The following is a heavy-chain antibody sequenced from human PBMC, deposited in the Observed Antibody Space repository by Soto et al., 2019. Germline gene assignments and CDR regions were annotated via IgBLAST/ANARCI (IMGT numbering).Heavy chain of an antibody. CDR1: GGSISSGGYY. J-gene: IGHJ3*02. Sequence: TSETLSLTCTVSGGSISSGGYYWSWIRQHPGKGLEWIGYIYYSGSTYYNPSLKSRVTISVDTSKNQFSLKLSSVTAADTAVYYCARDRTYYDSSGKNDAFDICGQGTMVTV. V-gene: IGHV4-31*03. CDR3: ARDRTYYDSSGKNDAFDI. CDR2: IYYSGST. D-gene: IGHD3-22*01.